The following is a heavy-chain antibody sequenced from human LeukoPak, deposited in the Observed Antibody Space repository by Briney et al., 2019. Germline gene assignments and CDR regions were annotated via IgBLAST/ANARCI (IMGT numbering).Heavy chain of an antibody. CDR3: ARDYLWGSYRYTPLDY. Sequence: GGSLRLSCVAAGFTFSNYGMHWVRQAPGKGLEWVAVISYDGNNKYYADSVKGRLTISRDNSKNTLYLQMNSLRAEDTAVYYCARDYLWGSYRYTPLDYWGQGTLVTVSS. D-gene: IGHD3-16*02. CDR2: ISYDGNNK. J-gene: IGHJ4*02. V-gene: IGHV3-30*03. CDR1: GFTFSNYG.